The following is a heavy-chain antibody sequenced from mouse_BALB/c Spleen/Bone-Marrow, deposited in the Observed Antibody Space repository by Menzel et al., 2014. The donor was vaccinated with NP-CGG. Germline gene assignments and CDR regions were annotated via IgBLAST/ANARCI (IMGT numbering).Heavy chain of an antibody. CDR3: ARDDYAY. V-gene: IGHV1-7*01. CDR2: IYPSTGYT. Sequence: VQLQQSGAELAKPGASVKMSCKASGYTFTSYWMHWVKQRPGQGLEWIGYIYPSTGYTEHNQKFKDKAIMTADKSFSTAYMRLSSLTSEDSAVYYCARDDYAYWGQGTLVTVSA. J-gene: IGHJ3*01. D-gene: IGHD2-4*01. CDR1: GYTFTSYW.